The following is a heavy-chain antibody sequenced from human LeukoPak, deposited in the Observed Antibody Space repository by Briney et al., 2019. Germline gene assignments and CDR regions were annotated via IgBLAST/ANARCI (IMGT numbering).Heavy chain of an antibody. Sequence: PGGSLRLSCAASGFTFSDKYMSWIRQAPGEGLVWVSYISDSGSTIKYADSVKGRFTISRDNAKNSLYLQMNSLRAEDTAVYFCARGHGGLEYWGQGTLVTVSS. CDR2: ISDSGSTI. D-gene: IGHD3-10*01. J-gene: IGHJ4*02. CDR3: ARGHGGLEY. V-gene: IGHV3-11*01. CDR1: GFTFSDKY.